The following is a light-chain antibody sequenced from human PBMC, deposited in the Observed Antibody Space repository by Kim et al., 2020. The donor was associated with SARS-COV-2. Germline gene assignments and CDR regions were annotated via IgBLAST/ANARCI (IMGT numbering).Light chain of an antibody. Sequence: NFMLTQPHSVSESPGKTVTISCTRSSGSIDDNYVQWYQQRPGDVPTAVIYEDDQRPSGVSDRFSGSIDNSSNSASLTISGLRTEDEADYYCQSYNRDNVLFGGGTKVTVL. J-gene: IGLJ2*01. CDR3: QSYNRDNVL. V-gene: IGLV6-57*04. CDR1: SGSIDDNY. CDR2: EDD.